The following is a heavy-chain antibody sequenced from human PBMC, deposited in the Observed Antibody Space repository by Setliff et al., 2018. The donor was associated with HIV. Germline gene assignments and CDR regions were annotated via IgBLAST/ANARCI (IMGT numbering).Heavy chain of an antibody. Sequence: KTSETLSLTCTVSGDSISSYSWNWIRQSPGGGLEWIGFIFSSGSTKYNPSLQSRVTMSIDTSKNQFSLRLTSVTAADTAVYYRARRIDDSGSFPDKNWFDTWGQGSLVTVSS. CDR2: IFSSGST. CDR3: ARRIDDSGSFPDKNWFDT. CDR1: GDSISSYS. J-gene: IGHJ5*02. D-gene: IGHD3-10*01. V-gene: IGHV4-4*09.